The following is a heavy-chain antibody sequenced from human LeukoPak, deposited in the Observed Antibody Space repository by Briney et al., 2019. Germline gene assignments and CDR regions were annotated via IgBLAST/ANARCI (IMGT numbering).Heavy chain of an antibody. CDR2: ISSSSSTI. V-gene: IGHV3-48*02. D-gene: IGHD5-24*01. CDR1: GFTFSNAW. Sequence: GGSLRLSCAASGFTFSNAWMNWVRQAPGKGLEWVSFISSSSSTIYYADSVKGRFTISRDNAKNSLYLQMNSLRDEDTAVYYCARASFQRWLQLGGDWGQGALVTVSS. CDR3: ARASFQRWLQLGGD. J-gene: IGHJ4*02.